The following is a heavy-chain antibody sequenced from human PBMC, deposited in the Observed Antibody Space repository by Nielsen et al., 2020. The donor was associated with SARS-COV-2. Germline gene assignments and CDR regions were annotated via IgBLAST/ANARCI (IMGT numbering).Heavy chain of an antibody. J-gene: IGHJ3*02. Sequence: GGSLRLSCAASGFTVSSNYMHWVRQAPGKGLEWVAVISYDGSNKYYADSVKGRFTISRDNSKNTLYLQMNSLRAEDTAVYHCARDLGPRTNDAFDIWGQGTMVTVSS. D-gene: IGHD1-1*01. CDR3: ARDLGPRTNDAFDI. CDR1: GFTVSSNY. V-gene: IGHV3-30*03. CDR2: ISYDGSNK.